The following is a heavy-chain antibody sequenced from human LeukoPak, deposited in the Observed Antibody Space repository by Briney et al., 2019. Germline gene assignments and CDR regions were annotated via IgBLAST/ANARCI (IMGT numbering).Heavy chain of an antibody. CDR3: ARNSGSRTRLSDY. CDR1: GFTFSSYA. D-gene: IGHD1-26*01. J-gene: IGHJ4*02. Sequence: GGSLRLSCAASGFTFSSYAMSWVRQAPGKGLEWVSAISGSGGSTYYADSVKGRFTISRDNSKNTLYLQMNSLRAEDTAVYYCARNSGSRTRLSDYWGQGTLVTVSS. CDR2: ISGSGGST. V-gene: IGHV3-23*01.